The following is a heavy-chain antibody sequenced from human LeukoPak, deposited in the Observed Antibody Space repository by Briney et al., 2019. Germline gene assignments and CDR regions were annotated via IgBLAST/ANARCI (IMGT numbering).Heavy chain of an antibody. D-gene: IGHD6-19*01. CDR3: ARQSGWYARAYFDY. CDR1: GGSISSYY. J-gene: IGHJ4*02. V-gene: IGHV4-34*01. CDR2: INYSGST. Sequence: SETLSLTCTVSGGSISSYYWSWIRQPPGKGLEWIGEINYSGSTNYNPSLKSRVTISVDTSKNQFSLKLSSVTAADTAVYYCARQSGWYARAYFDYWGQGTLVTVSS.